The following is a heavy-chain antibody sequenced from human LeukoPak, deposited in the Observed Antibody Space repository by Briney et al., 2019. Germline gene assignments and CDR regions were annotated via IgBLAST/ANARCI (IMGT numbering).Heavy chain of an antibody. Sequence: GASVKVSCKASGYTFTGHYMHWVRQAPGQGLEGMGWINPNSGGTNYAQKFQGRVTMTRDTSISTAYMELSSLRSDDTAVYYCARGRVGATTLVFDYWGQGTLVTVSS. V-gene: IGHV1-2*02. CDR1: GYTFTGHY. CDR3: ARGRVGATTLVFDY. CDR2: INPNSGGT. D-gene: IGHD1-26*01. J-gene: IGHJ4*02.